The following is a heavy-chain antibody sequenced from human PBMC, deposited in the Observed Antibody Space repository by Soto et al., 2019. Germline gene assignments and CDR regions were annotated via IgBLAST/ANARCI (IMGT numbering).Heavy chain of an antibody. CDR3: ARDLSVLVPAASPWFDP. J-gene: IGHJ5*02. V-gene: IGHV1-46*03. CDR2: INPSGGST. Sequence: GASVKVSCKASGYTFTSYYMHWVRQAPGQGLEWMGIINPSGGSTSYAQKFQGRVTMTRDTSTSTVYMELSSLRSEDTAVYYCARDLSVLVPAASPWFDPWGQGTLVTVSS. D-gene: IGHD2-2*01. CDR1: GYTFTSYY.